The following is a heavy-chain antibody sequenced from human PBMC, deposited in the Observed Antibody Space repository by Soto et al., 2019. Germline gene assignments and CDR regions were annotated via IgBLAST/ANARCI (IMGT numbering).Heavy chain of an antibody. CDR1: GGSISSSNW. V-gene: IGHV4-4*02. Sequence: SETLSLTCAVSGGSISSSNWWSWVRQPPGKGLEWIGEIYHSGSTNYNPSLKSRVTISVDKSKNQFSLKLSSVTAADTAVYYCARARHCRSNSRSSAYYYGMDVWGQGTTVTVSS. CDR2: IYHSGST. D-gene: IGHD2-2*01. CDR3: ARARHCRSNSRSSAYYYGMDV. J-gene: IGHJ6*02.